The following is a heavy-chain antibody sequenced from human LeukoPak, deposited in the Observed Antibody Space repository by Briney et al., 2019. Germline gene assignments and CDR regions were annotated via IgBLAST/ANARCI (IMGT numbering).Heavy chain of an antibody. V-gene: IGHV3-9*01. Sequence: GGSLRLSCAASGFTFDDYAMHWARQAPGKGLEWVSGISWNSGSIGYADSVKGRFTISRDNAKNSLYLQMNSLRAEDTALYYCAKDMDDSSGYYYFDYWGQGTLVTVSS. D-gene: IGHD3-22*01. CDR3: AKDMDDSSGYYYFDY. CDR1: GFTFDDYA. CDR2: ISWNSGSI. J-gene: IGHJ4*02.